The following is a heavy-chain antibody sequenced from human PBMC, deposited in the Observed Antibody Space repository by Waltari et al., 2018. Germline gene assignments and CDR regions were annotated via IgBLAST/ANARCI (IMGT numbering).Heavy chain of an antibody. CDR2: INYDGSEK. D-gene: IGHD3-10*01. CDR1: VFMFSTYW. Sequence: EVRLGESGGGLVQPGGALRLSCYVPVFMFSTYWMTWVRQGPGKGLEWVANINYDGSEKHYVDSVKGRFTISRDNAESSLFLQMNNLRGEDTAVYYCATYRWLGYWGQGSLVTVSS. J-gene: IGHJ4*02. V-gene: IGHV3-7*03. CDR3: ATYRWLGY.